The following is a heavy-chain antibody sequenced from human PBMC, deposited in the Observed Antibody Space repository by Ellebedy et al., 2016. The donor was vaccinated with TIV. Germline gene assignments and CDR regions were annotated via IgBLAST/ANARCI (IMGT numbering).Heavy chain of an antibody. Sequence: GESLKISCAASGFTFSSYAMSWVRQAPGKGLERVSAISGSGGSTYYADSVKGRFTISRENAKNSLYLQMNSLRVGDTAIYYCARATEGFDYWGQGTLVTVSS. CDR3: ARATEGFDY. J-gene: IGHJ4*02. CDR2: ISGSGGST. D-gene: IGHD1-14*01. CDR1: GFTFSSYA. V-gene: IGHV3-23*01.